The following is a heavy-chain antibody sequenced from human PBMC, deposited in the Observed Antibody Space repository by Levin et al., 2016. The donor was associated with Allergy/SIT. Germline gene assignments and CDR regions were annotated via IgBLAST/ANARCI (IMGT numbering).Heavy chain of an antibody. V-gene: IGHV3-74*01. J-gene: IGHJ6*02. CDR2: INSDGSST. D-gene: IGHD4-17*01. CDR3: AREGKNGAYYYYYYGMDV. Sequence: WIRQPPGKGLVWVSRINSDGSSTSYADSVKGRFTISRDNAKNTLYLQMNSLRAEDTAVYYCAREGKNGAYYYYYYGMDVWGQGTTVTVSS.